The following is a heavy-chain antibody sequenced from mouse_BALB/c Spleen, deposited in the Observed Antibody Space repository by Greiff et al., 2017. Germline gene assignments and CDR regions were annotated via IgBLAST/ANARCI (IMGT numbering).Heavy chain of an antibody. Sequence: VQLQESGPGLVAPSQSLSITCTVSGFSLTSYGVHWVRQPPGKGLEWLGVIWAGGSTNYNSALMSRLSISKDNSKSQVFLKMNSLQTDDTAMYYCASPGTTEFAYWGQGTLVTVSA. V-gene: IGHV2-9*02. J-gene: IGHJ3*01. CDR2: IWAGGST. CDR3: ASPGTTEFAY. D-gene: IGHD2-14*01. CDR1: GFSLTSYG.